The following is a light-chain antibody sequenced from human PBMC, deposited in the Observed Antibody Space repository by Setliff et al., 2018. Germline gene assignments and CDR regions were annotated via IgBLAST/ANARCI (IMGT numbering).Light chain of an antibody. CDR1: SSNIVVNV. J-gene: IGLJ1*01. CDR2: NNY. CDR3: QSYGGGLNVYV. V-gene: IGLV1-44*01. Sequence: QSVLSQPLSACGTPGQRVTISCSGSSSNIVVNVVNWYQHLPGTSPILLIYNNYQRLSGVPDRFSGSKSGSSASLAITGLQSEDEADYYCQSYGGGLNVYVFGTGSKVIGL.